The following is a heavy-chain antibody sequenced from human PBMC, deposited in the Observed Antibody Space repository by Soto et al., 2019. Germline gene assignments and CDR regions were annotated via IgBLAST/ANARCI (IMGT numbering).Heavy chain of an antibody. CDR3: ARASLYDYGAAGMDV. CDR2: ISYDGSNK. D-gene: IGHD4-17*01. V-gene: IGHV3-30-3*01. Sequence: QVQLVESGGGVVQPGRSLRLSCAASGFTFSSYAMHWVRQAPGKGLEWVAVISYDGSNKYYADSVKGRFTISRDNSKNTVYLQMSSLRAEDTAVYYCARASLYDYGAAGMDVWGQGTTVTVSS. CDR1: GFTFSSYA. J-gene: IGHJ6*02.